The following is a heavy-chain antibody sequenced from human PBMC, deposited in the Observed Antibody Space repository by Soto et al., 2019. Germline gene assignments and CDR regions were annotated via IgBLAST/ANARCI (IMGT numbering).Heavy chain of an antibody. D-gene: IGHD6-19*01. J-gene: IGHJ6*02. V-gene: IGHV4-59*01. CDR2: IYYSGST. CDR3: AGDTSSGRGEYYYYGMDV. CDR1: GGSISSYY. Sequence: QVQLQESGPGLVKPSETLSLTCTVSGGSISSYYWSWIRQPPGKGLEWIGYIYYSGSTNYNPSLKSRVPIAVDTSKTQFCLKLSSVTAADTAVYYCAGDTSSGRGEYYYYGMDVWGQGTTVTVSS.